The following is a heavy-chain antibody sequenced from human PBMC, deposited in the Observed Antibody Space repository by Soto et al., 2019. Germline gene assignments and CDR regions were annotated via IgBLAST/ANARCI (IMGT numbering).Heavy chain of an antibody. V-gene: IGHV4-31*03. CDR1: GGSISSGGYY. CDR2: IYYSGST. D-gene: IGHD3-22*01. CDR3: ARETDYYDSSGYYRFDY. J-gene: IGHJ4*02. Sequence: LSLTCTVSGGSISSGGYYWSWIRQHPGKGLEWIGYIYYSGSTYYNPSLKSRVTISVDTSKNQFSLKLSSVTAADTAVYYCARETDYYDSSGYYRFDYWGQGTLVTVSS.